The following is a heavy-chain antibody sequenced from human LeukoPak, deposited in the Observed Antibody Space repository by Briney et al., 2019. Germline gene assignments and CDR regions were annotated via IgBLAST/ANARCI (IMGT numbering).Heavy chain of an antibody. CDR3: ARGYPIGIPGIGFDY. CDR2: LFYSGDT. Sequence: PSETLSLTCNVSGGSISTYYWSWIRQPPGKGLEWIGHLFYSGDTKYNPSLKSRVTISEGTSKNQFSLKLSSVTAADTAVYYCARGYPIGIPGIGFDYWGRGTLVTVSS. CDR1: GGSISTYY. J-gene: IGHJ4*02. V-gene: IGHV4-59*01. D-gene: IGHD3-10*01.